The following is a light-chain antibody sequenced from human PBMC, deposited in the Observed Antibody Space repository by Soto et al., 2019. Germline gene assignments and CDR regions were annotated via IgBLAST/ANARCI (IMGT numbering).Light chain of an antibody. J-gene: IGKJ1*01. CDR2: GAS. CDR3: QQYNSWLST. CDR1: QTITSTY. V-gene: IGKV3-15*01. Sequence: IVMTHSPSTLSISPVERATLSCRASQTITSTYLAWYQQKPGQAPRLLIYGASTRATGIPARFSGSGSGTEFTLTISSLQSEDSAVYYCQQYNSWLSTFGQGTKVDIK.